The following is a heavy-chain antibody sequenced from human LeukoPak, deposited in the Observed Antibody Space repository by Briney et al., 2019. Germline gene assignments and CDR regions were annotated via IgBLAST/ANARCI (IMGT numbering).Heavy chain of an antibody. CDR1: GFTFSSYG. CDR3: AKAKGGFSGYDYLFDY. V-gene: IGHV3-30*18. CDR2: ISYDGSNK. Sequence: GGSLRLSCAASGFTFSSYGMHWVRQAPGKGLEWVAVISYDGSNKYYADSVKGRFTISRDNSKNSLYLQMNSLRTEDTAVYYCAKAKGGFSGYDYLFDYWGQGTLVTVSS. D-gene: IGHD5-12*01. J-gene: IGHJ4*02.